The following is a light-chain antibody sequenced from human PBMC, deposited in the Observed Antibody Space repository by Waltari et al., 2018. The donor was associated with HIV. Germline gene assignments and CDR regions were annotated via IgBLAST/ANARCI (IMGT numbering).Light chain of an antibody. CDR2: EDD. CDR1: SSDVGGYNY. CDR3: GSWDSGLNVAV. V-gene: IGLV2-14*01. Sequence: QSALTQPASVSGSPGQSLTISCTGTSSDVGGYNYVSWYRRFPDTAPRLLIYEDDKRPSGLRDRFSASKSPTTATLVSSWLQTEDEADYFCGSWDSGLNVAVFGGGTKLTVL. J-gene: IGLJ2*01.